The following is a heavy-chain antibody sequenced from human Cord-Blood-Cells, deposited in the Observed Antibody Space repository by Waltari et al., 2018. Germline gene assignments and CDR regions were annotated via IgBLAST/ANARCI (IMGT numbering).Heavy chain of an antibody. CDR3: ARGGGSSSMRYFDY. J-gene: IGHJ4*02. Sequence: QVQLQQWGAGLLKPSETLSLTCAVYGGSFRGYYWSWIRKPPGKGLEWIGEINHSGSTNYNPSLNRRVTISVDTSKNQFSLKLSSVTAADTAVYYCARGGGSSSMRYFDYWGQGTLVTVSS. D-gene: IGHD6-6*01. CDR1: GGSFRGYY. V-gene: IGHV4-34*01. CDR2: INHSGST.